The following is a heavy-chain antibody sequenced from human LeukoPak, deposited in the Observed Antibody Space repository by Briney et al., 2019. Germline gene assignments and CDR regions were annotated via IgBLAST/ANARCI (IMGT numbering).Heavy chain of an antibody. J-gene: IGHJ4*02. Sequence: PGGSLRLSCVASGFIFSSYAMSWVRQAPGKGLEWVSAISGSGDSTYYADSVKGRFTISRDNSKNTLYLQMNSLRAEDTAVYYCRLGGGFDYWGQGTLATVSS. V-gene: IGHV3-23*01. CDR3: RLGGGFDY. CDR2: ISGSGDST. CDR1: GFIFSSYA. D-gene: IGHD3-16*01.